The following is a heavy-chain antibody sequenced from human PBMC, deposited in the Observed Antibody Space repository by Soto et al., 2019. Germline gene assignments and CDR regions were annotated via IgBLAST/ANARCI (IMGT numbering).Heavy chain of an antibody. J-gene: IGHJ4*02. Sequence: VGSLRLSYAASGFTFSSYGMHWVRQAPGKGLEWVAVISYDGSNKYYADSVKGRFTISRDNSKNTLYLQMGSLRPEDTAIYYCVKQAHGLDGVAFDYWGQGTQVTVSS. D-gene: IGHD2-15*01. CDR3: VKQAHGLDGVAFDY. V-gene: IGHV3-30*18. CDR1: GFTFSSYG. CDR2: ISYDGSNK.